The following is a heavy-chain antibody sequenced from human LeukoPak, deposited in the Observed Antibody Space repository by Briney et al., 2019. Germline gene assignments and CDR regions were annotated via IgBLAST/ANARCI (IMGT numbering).Heavy chain of an antibody. V-gene: IGHV4-34*01. CDR1: GGSFSGYY. CDR3: ARGWYEGS. Sequence: SETPSLTCAVYGGSFSGYYWSWIRQPPGKGLEWIGEINHSGSTNYNPSLKSRVTISVDTSKNQFSLKLSSVTAADTAVYYCARGWYEGSWGQGTLVTVSS. D-gene: IGHD6-13*01. J-gene: IGHJ5*02. CDR2: INHSGST.